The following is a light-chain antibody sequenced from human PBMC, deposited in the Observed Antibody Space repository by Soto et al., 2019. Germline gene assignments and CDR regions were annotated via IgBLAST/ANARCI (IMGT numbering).Light chain of an antibody. V-gene: IGKV3-20*01. CDR3: QHYGSSQIT. Sequence: EIVLTQSPGTLSLSPGDRATLSCRASQSFSINYLAWYQQTXGQAPRXLIYGASSRATGIPDRFSGSGAGTDCSRTISRLEPEDFAVDFCQHYGSSQITFGQGTRLEIK. J-gene: IGKJ5*01. CDR2: GAS. CDR1: QSFSINY.